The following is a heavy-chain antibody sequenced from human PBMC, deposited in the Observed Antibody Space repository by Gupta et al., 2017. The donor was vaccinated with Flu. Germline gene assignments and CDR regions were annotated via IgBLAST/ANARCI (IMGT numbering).Heavy chain of an antibody. J-gene: IGHJ6*02. V-gene: IGHV1-69*01. CDR3: ARGRTPVRSYQGDYYYGMDV. Sequence: QVHLVQSGAEVKNPGSSVKVSCEASGGTLSTYAISWVRQAPGQGLEWVGGIIPVFALTNYAQKFKGRVTIVAVEPTNTAYMELRGLRSEDTAVYYCARGRTPVRSYQGDYYYGMDVWGRGTTVTVSS. D-gene: IGHD4-11*01. CDR2: IIPVFALT. CDR1: GGTLSTYA.